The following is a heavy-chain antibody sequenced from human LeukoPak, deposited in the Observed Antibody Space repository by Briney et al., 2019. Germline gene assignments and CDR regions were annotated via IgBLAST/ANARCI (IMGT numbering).Heavy chain of an antibody. Sequence: GRSLRLSCAASGFTFSAYGMHWVRQAPGKGLEWVAVIWYDGSNKYYADSVKGRFTISRDNSKNTLYLQMNSLRAEDTAVYYCAKKGGHYCYYMDVWGKGTTVTVSS. J-gene: IGHJ6*03. D-gene: IGHD3-16*01. CDR1: GFTFSAYG. CDR2: IWYDGSNK. V-gene: IGHV3-33*06. CDR3: AKKGGHYCYYMDV.